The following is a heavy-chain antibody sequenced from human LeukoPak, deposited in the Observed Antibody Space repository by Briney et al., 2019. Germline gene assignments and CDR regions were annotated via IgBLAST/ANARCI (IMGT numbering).Heavy chain of an antibody. CDR3: AKRVEPITGRNWFDP. Sequence: GGSLRLSCAASGFTFSDYYMSWIRQAPGKGLEWVSYISSSGSTIYYADSVKGRFTISRDNSKNTLYLQMNSLRAEDTAVYYCAKRVEPITGRNWFDPWGQGTLVTVSS. CDR1: GFTFSDYY. J-gene: IGHJ5*02. CDR2: ISSSGSTI. D-gene: IGHD1-20*01. V-gene: IGHV3-11*01.